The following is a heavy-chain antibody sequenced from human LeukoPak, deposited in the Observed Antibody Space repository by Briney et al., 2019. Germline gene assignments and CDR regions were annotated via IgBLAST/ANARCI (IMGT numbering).Heavy chain of an antibody. CDR3: ARDLAFSSSSVWFDP. CDR1: GGTFSSYA. Sequence: ASVKVSCKASGGTFSSYAISWVRQAPGQGLEWMGWINPNSGGTNYAQKFQGRVTMTRDTSISTAYMELSRLRSDDTAVYYCARDLAFSSSSVWFDPWGQGTLVTVSS. CDR2: INPNSGGT. D-gene: IGHD6-6*01. V-gene: IGHV1-2*02. J-gene: IGHJ5*02.